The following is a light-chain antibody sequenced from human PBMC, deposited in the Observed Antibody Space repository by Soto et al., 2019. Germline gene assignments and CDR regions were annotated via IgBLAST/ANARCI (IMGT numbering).Light chain of an antibody. Sequence: QSARTQPASVSGAPGQSITISCTGTSSDVGGYNYVSWYQQHPGKAPKLMIYEVSNRPSGVSNRFSGSKSGNTASLTISGLQAEDEADYSCSSYTSSSTLSVFGTGTKVTVL. CDR3: SSYTSSSTLSV. CDR1: SSDVGGYNY. J-gene: IGLJ1*01. CDR2: EVS. V-gene: IGLV2-14*01.